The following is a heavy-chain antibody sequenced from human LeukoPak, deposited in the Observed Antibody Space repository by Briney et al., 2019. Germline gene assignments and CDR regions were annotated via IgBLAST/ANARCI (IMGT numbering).Heavy chain of an antibody. J-gene: IGHJ4*02. CDR1: GSTLNSYV. CDR3: AKSRDGYNPYYFDY. CDR2: IWYDGSNK. D-gene: IGHD5-24*01. Sequence: TGPSLRLSCASSGSTLNSYVMHWFRNAPGKWLEWVAVIWYDGSNKYYADSVKGRFTISRDNSKNTLYLQMNSLRAEDTAVYYCAKSRDGYNPYYFDYWGQGTLVTVSS. V-gene: IGHV3-33*06.